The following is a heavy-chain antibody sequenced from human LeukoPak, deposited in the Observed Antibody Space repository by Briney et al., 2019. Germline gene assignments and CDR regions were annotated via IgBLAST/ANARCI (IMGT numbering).Heavy chain of an antibody. CDR3: AKDHYWSIDY. V-gene: IGHV3-30-3*01. CDR2: ISYDGSNK. Sequence: GRSLRLSCAASGFTFSSYAMHWVRQAPGKGLEWVAVISYDGSNKYYADSVKGRFTISRDIAKNTLYLQMYSLRAEDTGVYYCAKDHYWSIDYWGRGTLVTVSS. J-gene: IGHJ4*02. CDR1: GFTFSSYA. D-gene: IGHD3-3*01.